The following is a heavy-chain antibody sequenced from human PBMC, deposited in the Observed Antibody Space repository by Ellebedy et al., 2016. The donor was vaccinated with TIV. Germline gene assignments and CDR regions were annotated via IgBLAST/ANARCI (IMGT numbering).Heavy chain of an antibody. CDR2: ISSSSSYI. Sequence: PGGSLRLSCAASGFTFSSYSMNWVRQAPGKGLEWVSSISSSSSYIYYADSVKGRFTISRDNAKNSLYLQMNSLGAEDTAVYYCARSFPNPYYYYALDVWGQGTTVTVSS. CDR1: GFTFSSYS. CDR3: ARSFPNPYYYYALDV. D-gene: IGHD2/OR15-2a*01. V-gene: IGHV3-21*01. J-gene: IGHJ6*02.